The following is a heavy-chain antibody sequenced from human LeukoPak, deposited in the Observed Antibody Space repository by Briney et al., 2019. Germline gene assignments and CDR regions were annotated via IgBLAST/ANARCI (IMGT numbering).Heavy chain of an antibody. D-gene: IGHD3-9*01. CDR3: ARDRLHYDSLTGYPAD. CDR1: GFTFSSYW. V-gene: IGHV3-74*01. Sequence: GGSLRLSCAASGFTFSSYWMHWVRQAPGKGLVWVSRSNSDGSSTSYADSVKGRFTISRDNAEKTLYLQMTSLRAEDTAVYYCARDRLHYDSLTGYPADWGQGTLVTVSS. J-gene: IGHJ4*02. CDR2: SNSDGSST.